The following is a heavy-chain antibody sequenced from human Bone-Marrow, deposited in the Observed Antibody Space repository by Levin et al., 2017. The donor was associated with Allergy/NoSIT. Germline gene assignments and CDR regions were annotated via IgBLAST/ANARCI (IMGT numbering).Heavy chain of an antibody. CDR3: AREGPGSGTIDY. CDR2: IYYSGST. Sequence: PSETLSLTCTVSGGSISSGGYYWSWIRQHPGKGLEWIGYIYYSGSTYYNPSLKSRVTISVDTSKNQFSLKLSSVTAADTAVYYCAREGPGSGTIDYWGQGTLVTVSS. J-gene: IGHJ4*02. V-gene: IGHV4-31*03. D-gene: IGHD3-10*01. CDR1: GGSISSGGYY.